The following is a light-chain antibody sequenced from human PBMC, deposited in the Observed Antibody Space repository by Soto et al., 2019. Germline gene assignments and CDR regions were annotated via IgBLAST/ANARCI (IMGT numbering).Light chain of an antibody. V-gene: IGKV3-15*01. J-gene: IGKJ1*01. CDR3: QQYNIWPRT. Sequence: EIVMTQSPATLSVSPGERATLSCRASQSVSSNLAWYQQKPGQAPRLLISGVSTRATGIPARFSGSGSGTEFTLTISSLQSEDFALYYCQQYNIWPRTFGQGTKVDIK. CDR2: GVS. CDR1: QSVSSN.